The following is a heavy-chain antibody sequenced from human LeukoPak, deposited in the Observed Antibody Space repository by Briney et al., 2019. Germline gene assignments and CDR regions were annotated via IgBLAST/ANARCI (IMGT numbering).Heavy chain of an antibody. D-gene: IGHD6-13*01. Sequence: NSGGSLRLSCAASGFTFSSYSMNWVRQAPGKGLEWVSSISSSSSYIYYADSVKGRFTISRDNAKNSLYLQMNSLRAEDTAVYYCARDLWNPAAAGLGYYYYYYYGMDVWGQGITVTVS. CDR1: GFTFSSYS. CDR2: ISSSSSYI. CDR3: ARDLWNPAAAGLGYYYYYYYGMDV. V-gene: IGHV3-21*01. J-gene: IGHJ6*02.